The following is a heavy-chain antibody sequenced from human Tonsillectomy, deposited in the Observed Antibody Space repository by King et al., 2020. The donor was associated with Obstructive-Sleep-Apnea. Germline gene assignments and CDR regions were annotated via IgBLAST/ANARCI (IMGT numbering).Heavy chain of an antibody. J-gene: IGHJ5*02. CDR1: GFTFTAYY. Sequence: VQLVESGTEVKKPGASVKVSCKASGFTFTAYYLHWVRQAPGQGLEWMGWINPGSGGTNYADKFQGRVTMTRDTSVSTAYMELSRLKSDDTAVYYCASGSWGFPATTDWVDPWGQGTLVTVFS. CDR3: ASGSWGFPATTDWVDP. CDR2: INPGSGGT. D-gene: IGHD3-10*01. V-gene: IGHV1-2*02.